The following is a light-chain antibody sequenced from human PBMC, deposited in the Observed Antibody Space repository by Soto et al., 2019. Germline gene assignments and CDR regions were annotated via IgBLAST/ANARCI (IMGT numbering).Light chain of an antibody. CDR2: ETD. Sequence: QPVLTQPASMSGSPGQSITISCSGVGSDVGNFNRVSWFQHHPGNAPKLMIYETDKRPSGLSNRFSGSKSGYTASLTISGLQAEGEAVYYCCSYTRHDNFLFGGGTKLTVL. CDR1: GSDVGNFNR. CDR3: CSYTRHDNFL. J-gene: IGLJ2*01. V-gene: IGLV2-23*01.